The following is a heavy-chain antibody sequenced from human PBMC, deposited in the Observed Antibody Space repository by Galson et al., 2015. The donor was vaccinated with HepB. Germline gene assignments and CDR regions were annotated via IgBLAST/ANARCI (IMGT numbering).Heavy chain of an antibody. D-gene: IGHD2/OR15-2a*01. CDR3: ARGLLKPFDS. CDR2: INPIGSTT. Sequence: SVKLSCEASGFTFSSYTMSWVRQAPGQGLEWVSYINPIGSTTYYADTVKGRVTISRDNAKNTLYLQLSSLRDDDTAVYYCARGLLKPFDSWGQGTLVSVSS. V-gene: IGHV3-48*02. J-gene: IGHJ4*02. CDR1: GFTFSSYT.